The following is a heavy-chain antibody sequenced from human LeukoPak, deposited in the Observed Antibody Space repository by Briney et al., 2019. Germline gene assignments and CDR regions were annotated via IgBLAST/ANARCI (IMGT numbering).Heavy chain of an antibody. Sequence: GGSLRLSCAASGFNFDDNGMSWVRHAPGKGLEWVSGINWNGGSTGYADSVKGRFTISRDNAKNSLYLQMNSLRGEDTALYYCAGGDSNGWYFDYWGQGILVTVSS. CDR2: INWNGGST. J-gene: IGHJ4*02. V-gene: IGHV3-20*04. CDR1: GFNFDDNG. CDR3: AGGDSNGWYFDY. D-gene: IGHD6-19*01.